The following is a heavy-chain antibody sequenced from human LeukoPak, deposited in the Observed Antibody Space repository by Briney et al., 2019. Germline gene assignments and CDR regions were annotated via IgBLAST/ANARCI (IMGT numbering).Heavy chain of an antibody. Sequence: SETLSLTCTVSGGSISSSSYYWGWIRQPPGKGLEWIGSIYYSGSTYYNPSLQSRVTISVDTSKNQFSLMLSSVTAADTAVYYCARLVIPCDFWSGHISTHACDIWGQGTMVTVSS. CDR3: ARLVIPCDFWSGHISTHACDI. J-gene: IGHJ3*02. CDR2: IYYSGST. D-gene: IGHD3-3*01. CDR1: GGSISSSSYY. V-gene: IGHV4-39*01.